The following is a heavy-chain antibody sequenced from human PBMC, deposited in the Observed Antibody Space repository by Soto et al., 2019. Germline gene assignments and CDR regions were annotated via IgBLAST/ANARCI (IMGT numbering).Heavy chain of an antibody. J-gene: IGHJ4*01. CDR2: ISGSGDTT. CDR3: GFSSFSSRWYDLDY. D-gene: IGHD6-13*01. Sequence: EVQLLESGGGLVQRGGSLRLSCAASGFTFSSYAMTWVRQAPGKGLEWVSVISGSGDTTYYANSVKGRFTISRDNSKKNLYLQMQSLRGADTAVYYCGFSSFSSRWYDLDYWGQGTLLTVSS. CDR1: GFTFSSYA. V-gene: IGHV3-23*01.